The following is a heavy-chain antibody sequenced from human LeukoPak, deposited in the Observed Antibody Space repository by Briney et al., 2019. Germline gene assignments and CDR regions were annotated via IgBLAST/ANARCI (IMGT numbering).Heavy chain of an antibody. Sequence: PSETLSLTCTVSGGSISSYYWSWIRQPPGKGLEWIGYIYYSGSTNYNPSLKSRVTISVDTSKSQFSLKLSSVTAADTAVYYCARDLRTGIVDYWGQGTLVTVSS. CDR1: GGSISSYY. CDR3: ARDLRTGIVDY. CDR2: IYYSGST. J-gene: IGHJ4*02. V-gene: IGHV4-59*01. D-gene: IGHD7-27*01.